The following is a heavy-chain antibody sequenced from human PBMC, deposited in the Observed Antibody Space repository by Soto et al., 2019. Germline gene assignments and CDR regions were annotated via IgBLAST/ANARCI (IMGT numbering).Heavy chain of an antibody. CDR1: GFTFSSYA. J-gene: IGHJ6*02. V-gene: IGHV3-30*01. D-gene: IGHD6-25*01. CDR2: ISYDGSNK. Sequence: PGGSLRLSCAASGFTFSSYAMHWVRQAPGKGFEWVAVISYDGSNKYYADTVKGRFTISRDNSKNTLYLKMNSLRAEDMSVYYCAKDRRPNYYYGMDVWGQGTTVTVSS. CDR3: AKDRRPNYYYGMDV.